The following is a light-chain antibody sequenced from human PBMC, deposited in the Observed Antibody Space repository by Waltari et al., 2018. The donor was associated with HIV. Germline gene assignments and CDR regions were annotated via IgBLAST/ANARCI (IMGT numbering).Light chain of an antibody. J-gene: IGKJ5*01. CDR1: QNNNNY. CDR3: QQSFSAAIT. CDR2: GAS. Sequence: DIQMTQSPSSLSASVGDTVTITCRASQNNNNYLNWYQQRPGKPPNLLIYGASSLQPGVPARFSARASGATFTLTITRLQPEDFASYYCQQSFSAAITLGQGTRL. V-gene: IGKV1-39*01.